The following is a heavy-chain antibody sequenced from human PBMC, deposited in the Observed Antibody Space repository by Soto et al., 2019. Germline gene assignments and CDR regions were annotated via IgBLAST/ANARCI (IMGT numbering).Heavy chain of an antibody. J-gene: IGHJ4*02. V-gene: IGHV4-39*01. CDR3: ARLVVVAPVANV. CDR1: GGSVSYNSYY. Sequence: SETLSRTCSVSGGSVSYNSYYWGWMRQPPGKGLEWVGGIFYTGTTYYNPSLKDRLSISVDTSENSFSLNLTSVTAADTAVYFCARLVVVAPVANVWGQGALVTVSS. D-gene: IGHD2-21*01. CDR2: IFYTGTT.